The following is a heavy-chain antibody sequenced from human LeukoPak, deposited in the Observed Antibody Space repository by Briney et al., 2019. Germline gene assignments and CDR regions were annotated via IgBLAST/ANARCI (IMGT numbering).Heavy chain of an antibody. CDR2: ISNGNT. D-gene: IGHD2-21*02. V-gene: IGHV3-23*01. Sequence: GGSLRLSCAASGFPFSNHAMSWVRQPPGKGLEWVSAISNGNTYYADSVRGRFTISRDDSKNMVYLQMISLRDEDTALYYCVREAGYCASVCLKSNWFDPWGQGTLVTVSS. CDR3: VREAGYCASVCLKSNWFDP. CDR1: GFPFSNHA. J-gene: IGHJ5*02.